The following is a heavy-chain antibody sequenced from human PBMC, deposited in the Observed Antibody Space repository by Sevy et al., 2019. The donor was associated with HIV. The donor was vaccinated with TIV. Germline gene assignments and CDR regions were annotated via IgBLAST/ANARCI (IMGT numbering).Heavy chain of an antibody. CDR3: ARHRSAYGDYANGSFDY. CDR2: IFYSGST. Sequence: SETLSLTCTVSGGSVSSGSYYWSWIRQPPGKGLEWIGYIFYSGSTNYNSSLKIRVTISVDTSKNQFSLKLRSVTTADSAEYYCARHRSAYGDYANGSFDYWGQGTLVTVSS. D-gene: IGHD4-17*01. J-gene: IGHJ4*02. V-gene: IGHV4-61*01. CDR1: GGSVSSGSYY.